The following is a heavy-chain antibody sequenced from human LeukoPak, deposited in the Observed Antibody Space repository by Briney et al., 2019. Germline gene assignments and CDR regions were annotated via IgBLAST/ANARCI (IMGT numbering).Heavy chain of an antibody. CDR3: ARFHSSRSWELY. CDR1: GFTFSSCW. V-gene: IGHV3-7*01. J-gene: IGHJ4*02. D-gene: IGHD6-13*01. CDR2: IKQDASEK. Sequence: GGSLRLSCAASGFTFSSCWMSWVRQAPGKGLEWVANIKQDASEKNCLDSVKGRFTISRDNAKNSLYLQMNSLRVEDTAVYYCARFHSSRSWELYWGQGTLVTVSS.